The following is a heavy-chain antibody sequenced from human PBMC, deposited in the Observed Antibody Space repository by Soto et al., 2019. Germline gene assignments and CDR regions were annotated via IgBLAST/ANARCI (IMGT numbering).Heavy chain of an antibody. CDR1: GGSFSGYS. Sequence: SETLSLTCAVYGGSFSGYSWSWVRQPPGKGLECIGAITHSGSTNYNPSLKGRVTISADTSKNQFSLKLSSVTAAATAVYYCARGRRSVTIFGVVPYYFDFWGQGTLVTVSS. J-gene: IGHJ4*02. CDR3: ARGRRSVTIFGVVPYYFDF. CDR2: ITHSGST. D-gene: IGHD3-3*01. V-gene: IGHV4-34*01.